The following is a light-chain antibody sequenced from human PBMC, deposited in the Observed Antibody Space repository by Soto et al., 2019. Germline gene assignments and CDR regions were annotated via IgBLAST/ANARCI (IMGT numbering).Light chain of an antibody. CDR1: QSVLYSSNNKNY. CDR3: QQYYSTPLN. Sequence: DIVMTQSPDSLAVSLGERATINCKSSQSVLYSSNNKNYLAWYQQKPGQPPKLLIYLASTRESGVPDRFSGSGSGTDFTLTISSLQAEDVAVYYCQQYYSTPLNFGGGTKVEIK. J-gene: IGKJ4*01. V-gene: IGKV4-1*01. CDR2: LAS.